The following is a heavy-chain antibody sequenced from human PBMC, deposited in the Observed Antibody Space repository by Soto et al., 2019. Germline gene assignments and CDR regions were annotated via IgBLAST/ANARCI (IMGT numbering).Heavy chain of an antibody. J-gene: IGHJ4*02. CDR2: TYYRSKWYN. V-gene: IGHV6-1*01. CDR3: ARGISVTGLDH. CDR1: GDRVSNSSAA. Sequence: SQTLSLTCAISGDRVSNSSAAWNWIRQSPSGGLEWLGRTYYRSKWYNDYVPSVKSRMTIQSDTSKNQFSLQLNSVTPEDTAIYYCARGISVTGLDHWGQGTLVTVSS. D-gene: IGHD6-19*01.